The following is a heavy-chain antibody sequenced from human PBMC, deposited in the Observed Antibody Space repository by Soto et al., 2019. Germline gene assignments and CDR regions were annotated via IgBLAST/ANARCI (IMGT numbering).Heavy chain of an antibody. J-gene: IGHJ6*02. CDR1: GYTFTSYD. CDR3: ARSRRDATIFGVVMRYYYYGMDV. D-gene: IGHD3-3*01. CDR2: MNPNSGNT. Sequence: GASVKVSCKASGYTFTSYDINWVRQATGQGLELMGWMNPNSGNTGYAQKFQGRVTMTRNTSISTAYMELSSLRSEDTAVYYCARSRRDATIFGVVMRYYYYGMDVWGQGTTVTVSS. V-gene: IGHV1-8*01.